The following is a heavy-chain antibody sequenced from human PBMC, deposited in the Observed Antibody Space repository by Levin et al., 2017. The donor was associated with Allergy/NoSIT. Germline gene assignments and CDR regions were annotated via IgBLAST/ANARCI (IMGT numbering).Heavy chain of an antibody. CDR3: AKLPGAVPGY. CDR1: GFTFSSYA. Sequence: GGSLRLSCAASGFTFSSYAMSWVRQAPGKGLECISAILSSGSSTYYADSVKGRFTISRDNSKNTLYLQMNSLRAEDTAAYYCAKLPGAVPGYWGQGTLVTVSS. V-gene: IGHV3-23*01. D-gene: IGHD6-19*01. CDR2: ILSSGSST. J-gene: IGHJ4*02.